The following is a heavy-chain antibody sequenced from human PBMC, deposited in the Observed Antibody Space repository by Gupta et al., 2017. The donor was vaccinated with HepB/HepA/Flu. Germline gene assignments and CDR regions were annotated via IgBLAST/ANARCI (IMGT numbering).Heavy chain of an antibody. D-gene: IGHD3-22*01. CDR3: ARDYYDSSGYFGYYYYYGMDV. J-gene: IGHJ6*02. CDR1: GGSFSGYY. V-gene: IGHV4-34*01. Sequence: QVQLQQWGAGLLKPSETLSLTCAVYGGSFSGYYWSWIRQPPGKGLEWIGEINHSGSTNYNPSLKSRVTISVDTSKNQFSLKLSSVTAADTAVYYCARDYYDSSGYFGYYYYYGMDVWGQGTTVTVSS. CDR2: INHSGST.